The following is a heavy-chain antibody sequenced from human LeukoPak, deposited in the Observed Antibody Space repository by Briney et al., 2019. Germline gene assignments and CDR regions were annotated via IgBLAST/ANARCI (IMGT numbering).Heavy chain of an antibody. J-gene: IGHJ5*02. V-gene: IGHV1-18*01. Sequence: GASVKVSCKASGYTFTSYGISWVRQAPGQGLEWMGWISAYNGNTNYAQKLQGRVTMTTDTSTSTAYMELRSLRSDDTAVYYCARDRYSSGWYVRSDWFDPWGQGTLVTVSS. CDR3: ARDRYSSGWYVRSDWFDP. D-gene: IGHD6-19*01. CDR1: GYTFTSYG. CDR2: ISAYNGNT.